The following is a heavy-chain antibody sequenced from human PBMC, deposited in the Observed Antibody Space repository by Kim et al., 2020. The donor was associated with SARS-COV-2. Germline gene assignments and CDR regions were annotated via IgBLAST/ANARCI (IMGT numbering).Heavy chain of an antibody. V-gene: IGHV4-39*01. CDR1: GGSISSSSYY. Sequence: SETLSLTCTVSGGSISSSSYYWGWIRQPPGKGLEWIGSIYYSGSTYYNPSLKSRVTISVDTSKNKFSLKLSSVTAADTAVYYCASPQQLDQPGSEYYFDYWGQGTLVTVSS. CDR3: ASPQQLDQPGSEYYFDY. CDR2: IYYSGST. J-gene: IGHJ4*02. D-gene: IGHD6-13*01.